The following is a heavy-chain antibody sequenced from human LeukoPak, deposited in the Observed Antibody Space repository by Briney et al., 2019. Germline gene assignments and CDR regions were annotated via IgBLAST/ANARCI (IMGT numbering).Heavy chain of an antibody. CDR2: IYYSGST. J-gene: IGHJ4*02. D-gene: IGHD6-13*01. CDR1: GGSISSSSYY. V-gene: IGHV4-39*01. Sequence: SETLSLTCTVSGGSISSSSYYWGWIRQPPGKGLEWIGSIYYSGSTYYNPSLKSRVTISVDTSKNQFSLKLSSVTAADTAVYYCARHRSSPLYYFDYWGQGTLVAVSS. CDR3: ARHRSSPLYYFDY.